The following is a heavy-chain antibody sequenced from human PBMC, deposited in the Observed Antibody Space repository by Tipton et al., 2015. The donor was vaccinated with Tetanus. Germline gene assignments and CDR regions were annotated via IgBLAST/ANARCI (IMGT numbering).Heavy chain of an antibody. V-gene: IGHV4-59*01. CDR1: GGSISSYY. CDR3: ARSPLEDYGVNHSYFQL. D-gene: IGHD4-17*01. CDR2: IYYSGST. J-gene: IGHJ1*01. Sequence: TLSLTCTVSGGSISSYYWSWIRQPPGKGLEWIGYIYYSGSTNYNPSLKSRVTISVDTSKNQFSLKLSSVTAADTAVYYCARSPLEDYGVNHSYFQLWVHGTLATVSS.